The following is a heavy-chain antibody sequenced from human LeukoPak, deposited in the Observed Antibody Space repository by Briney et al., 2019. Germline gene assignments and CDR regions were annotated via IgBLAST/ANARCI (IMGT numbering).Heavy chain of an antibody. CDR2: INTGKGNS. CDR3: ARVPLDDASGHYYPH. J-gene: IGHJ1*01. V-gene: IGHV1-3*04. CDR1: GYTFTRFA. D-gene: IGHD3-22*01. Sequence: ASVKVSCKASGYTFTRFAMHWVRQAPRQSPEWMGWINTGKGNSKSSQKFQDRVTLTRDTSASTAYMELNSLSSEDTAVYYCARVPLDDASGHYYPHWGQGTLVTVSS.